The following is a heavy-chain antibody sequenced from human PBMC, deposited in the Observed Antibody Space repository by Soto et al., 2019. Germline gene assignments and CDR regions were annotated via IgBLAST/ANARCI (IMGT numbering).Heavy chain of an antibody. D-gene: IGHD1-26*01. CDR2: INPSGGST. V-gene: IGHV1-46*01. Sequence: ASVKVSCKASGYTFTSYYMHWVRQAPGQGLEWMGIINPSGGSTSYAQKFQGRVTMTRDTSTSTVYMELSSLRSEVTAVYYCARAPGARGLVGKFDPWGQGTLVTVSS. J-gene: IGHJ5*02. CDR1: GYTFTSYY. CDR3: ARAPGARGLVGKFDP.